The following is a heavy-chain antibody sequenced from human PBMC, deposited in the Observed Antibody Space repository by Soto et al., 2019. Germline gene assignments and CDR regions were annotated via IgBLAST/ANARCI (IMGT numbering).Heavy chain of an antibody. CDR2: IYYSGST. D-gene: IGHD2-15*01. V-gene: IGHV4-39*01. CDR3: ARHGAFCRGGSCYPQLYYYYGMDV. Sequence: SETLSLTCTVSGGSISSSRYYWGWIRQPPGKGLEWIGSIYYSGSTYYNPSLRSRVTISVDTSKNQFSLKLTSVTAADTAVYYCARHGAFCRGGSCYPQLYYYYGMDVWGQGTTVTVS. J-gene: IGHJ6*02. CDR1: GGSISSSRYY.